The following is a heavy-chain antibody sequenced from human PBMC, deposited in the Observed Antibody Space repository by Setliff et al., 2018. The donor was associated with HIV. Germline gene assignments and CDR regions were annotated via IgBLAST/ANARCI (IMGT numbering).Heavy chain of an antibody. D-gene: IGHD3-10*01. CDR3: ARGSHYYGSGSSYDYMDV. CDR2: IYHSGST. CDR1: GYSISSGYY. Sequence: SETLSLTCAVSGYSISSGYYWGWIRQPPGKGLEWIGSIYHSGSTYCNPSLKSRVTISVDTSKNQFSLKLSSVTAADTAVYYCARGSHYYGSGSSYDYMDVWGKGTTVTVSS. V-gene: IGHV4-38-2*01. J-gene: IGHJ6*03.